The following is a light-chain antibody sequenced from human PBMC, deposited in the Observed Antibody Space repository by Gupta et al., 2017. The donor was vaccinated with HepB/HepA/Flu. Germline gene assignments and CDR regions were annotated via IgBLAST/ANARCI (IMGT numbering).Light chain of an antibody. Sequence: QSALTQSASVSGSPGQSITISCTGTSSNVENYDRVSWYQQHPGKAPKLIIYEVSKRPSGVSNRFSGSKSGYTASLTISGLQADDEADYYCCSYGGSNTFWVLGGGTKVTGL. CDR1: SSNVENYDR. CDR3: CSYGGSNTFWV. V-gene: IGLV2-23*02. J-gene: IGLJ3*02. CDR2: EVS.